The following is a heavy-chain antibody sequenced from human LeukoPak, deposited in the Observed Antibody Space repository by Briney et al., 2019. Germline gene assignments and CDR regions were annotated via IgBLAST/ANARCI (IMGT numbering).Heavy chain of an antibody. CDR1: GFTFSSYS. J-gene: IGHJ6*02. D-gene: IGHD3-10*01. CDR2: ISSSSSYI. V-gene: IGHV3-21*01. Sequence: GGSLRLSCAASGFTFSSYSMNWVRQAPGKGLEWVSSISSSSSYIYYADSVKGRFTISRDNAKNSLYLQMNSLRAEDTAVYYCARAVDVSITLTDVWGQGATVTVSS. CDR3: ARAVDVSITLTDV.